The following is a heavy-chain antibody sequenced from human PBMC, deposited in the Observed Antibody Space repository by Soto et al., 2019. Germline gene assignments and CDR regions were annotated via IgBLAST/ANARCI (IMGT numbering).Heavy chain of an antibody. V-gene: IGHV3-21*01. CDR2: ISPSTSHI. CDR1: GFTFSSCT. CDR3: SGCSGGACHRDYGMDV. D-gene: IGHD2-15*01. Sequence: EVHLVESGGGLVKPGGSLRLSCAVSGFTFSSCTMNWVRQAPGKGLEWVSSISPSTSHIYYTDSVKGRFTISRDNAKNSLFLQMNSLRAEDTAVYCCSGCSGGACHRDYGMDVWGQGTTVTVSS. J-gene: IGHJ6*02.